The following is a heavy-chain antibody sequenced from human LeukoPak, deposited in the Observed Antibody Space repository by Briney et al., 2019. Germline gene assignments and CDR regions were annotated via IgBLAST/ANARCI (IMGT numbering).Heavy chain of an antibody. V-gene: IGHV5-51*01. CDR1: GCSFTSYW. CDR3: ARRGLGGHWPGGSSGSHVGDSFDY. J-gene: IGHJ4*02. Sequence: GESLKISSKGSGCSFTSYWIGWGRRKPGKGVEWMGIIYPGDCDTRYSPSFQGQVTISADKSISTAYLQWSSLKASDTAMYSCARRGLGGHWPGGSSGSHVGDSFDYWGQGTLVTVSS. CDR2: IYPGDCDT. D-gene: IGHD3-10*01.